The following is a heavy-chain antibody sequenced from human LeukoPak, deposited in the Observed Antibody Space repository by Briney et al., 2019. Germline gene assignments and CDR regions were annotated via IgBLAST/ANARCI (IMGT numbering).Heavy chain of an antibody. Sequence: PSETLSLTCTVSGGSISSYYWSWIRQPAGKGLEWIGRIYTSGSTNYNPSLKSRVTMSVDTSKNQFSLKLSSVTAADTAVYYCARDPGTTGTTHHYYYYMDVWGKGTTVTVSS. J-gene: IGHJ6*03. CDR2: IYTSGST. D-gene: IGHD1-1*01. V-gene: IGHV4-4*07. CDR1: GGSISSYY. CDR3: ARDPGTTGTTHHYYYYMDV.